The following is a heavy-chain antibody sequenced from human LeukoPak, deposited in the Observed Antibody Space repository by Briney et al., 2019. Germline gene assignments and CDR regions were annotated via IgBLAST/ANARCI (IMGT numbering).Heavy chain of an antibody. CDR2: IYHSGST. J-gene: IGHJ4*02. CDR3: ARGSDY. Sequence: SETLSLTCAVYGGSISSGGYSWSWIRQPPGKGLEWIGYIYHSGSTYYNPSLKSRVTISVDRSKNQFPLKLSSVTAADTAVYYCARGSDYWGQGTLVTVSS. CDR1: GGSISSGGYS. V-gene: IGHV4-30-2*01.